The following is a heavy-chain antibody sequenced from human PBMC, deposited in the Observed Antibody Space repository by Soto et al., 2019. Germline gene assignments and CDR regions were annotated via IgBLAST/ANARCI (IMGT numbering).Heavy chain of an antibody. D-gene: IGHD2-15*01. CDR1: GFTFSSYA. Sequence: QAQLVESGGGVVQPGRSLRLSCAASGFTFSSYAMHWVRQAPGKGLEWVAVISYDGSNKYYADSVKGRFTISRDNSKNTLYLQMNSLRAEDTAVYYCATDIVVVVAAGGDDAFDIWGQGTMVTVSS. V-gene: IGHV3-30-3*01. CDR3: ATDIVVVVAAGGDDAFDI. J-gene: IGHJ3*02. CDR2: ISYDGSNK.